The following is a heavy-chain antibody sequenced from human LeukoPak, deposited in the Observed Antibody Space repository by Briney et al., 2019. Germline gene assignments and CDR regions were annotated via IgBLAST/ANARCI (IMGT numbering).Heavy chain of an antibody. CDR3: ARAAPYYRWFDP. D-gene: IGHD3-10*01. CDR2: INHSGST. Sequence: SETLSLTCAVYGGSFSGYYWSWIRQPPGKGLEWIGEINHSGSTNYNPSLKSRVTISVDTSKNQFSLKLSSATAADTAVYYCARAAPYYRWFDPWGQGTLVTVSS. CDR1: GGSFSGYY. J-gene: IGHJ5*02. V-gene: IGHV4-34*01.